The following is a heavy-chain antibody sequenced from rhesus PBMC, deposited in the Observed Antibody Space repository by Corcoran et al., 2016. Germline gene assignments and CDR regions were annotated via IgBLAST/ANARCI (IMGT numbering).Heavy chain of an antibody. Sequence: QVQLQESGPGLVKPSETLSLTCAVSDGSFSSYWWGWIRQPPGKGLEWIGGIYGSRRSTEYNPSLKSRATISRDTSKNQFSLKLSSVTAADTAVYYCARGTGVIIHGDYWGQGVLVTVSS. J-gene: IGHJ4*01. CDR2: IYGSRRST. V-gene: IGHV4-160*01. CDR3: ARGTGVIIHGDY. CDR1: DGSFSSYW. D-gene: IGHD3-34*01.